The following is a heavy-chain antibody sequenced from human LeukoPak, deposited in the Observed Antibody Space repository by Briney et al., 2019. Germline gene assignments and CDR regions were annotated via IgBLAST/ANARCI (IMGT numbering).Heavy chain of an antibody. V-gene: IGHV3-13*01. Sequence: GGSLRLSCAASGFTFSSYDMHWVRQVTGKGLEWVSAIGFAGDTYYPGSVKGRFTISRENAKNSLYLQMNNLRAEDTAVFYCARDGGLYDILTGYHSIFDYWGQGTLVTVSS. CDR1: GFTFSSYD. CDR3: ARDGGLYDILTGYHSIFDY. D-gene: IGHD3-9*01. CDR2: IGFAGDT. J-gene: IGHJ4*02.